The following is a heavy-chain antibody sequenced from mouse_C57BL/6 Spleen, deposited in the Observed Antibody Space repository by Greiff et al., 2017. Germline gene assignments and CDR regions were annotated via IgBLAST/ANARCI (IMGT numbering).Heavy chain of an antibody. CDR1: GFSLTSYG. CDR3: ARNGGTTVVATPMDY. CDR2: IWSDGST. V-gene: IGHV2-6*02. D-gene: IGHD1-1*01. Sequence: VKLQESGPGLVAPSQSLSISCTVSGFSLTSYGVHWVRQPPGKGLEWLVVIWSDGSTTYNSALKSRLSISKDNSKSQVFLKMNSLQTDDTATYYCARNGGTTVVATPMDYWGQGTSVTVSS. J-gene: IGHJ4*01.